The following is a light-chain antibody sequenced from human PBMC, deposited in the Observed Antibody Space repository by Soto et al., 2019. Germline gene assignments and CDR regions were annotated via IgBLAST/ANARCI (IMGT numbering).Light chain of an antibody. J-gene: IGKJ1*01. CDR2: DAS. V-gene: IGKV3-11*01. Sequence: EIVLTQSPATLSWSSGERATLSCRASQSVSSYLAWYQQKPGQAPRLLIYDASNRATGIPARFSGSGSGTDVTLTISSLETEDFAVYYCQQRSNWPWTFGQGTKVDIK. CDR3: QQRSNWPWT. CDR1: QSVSSY.